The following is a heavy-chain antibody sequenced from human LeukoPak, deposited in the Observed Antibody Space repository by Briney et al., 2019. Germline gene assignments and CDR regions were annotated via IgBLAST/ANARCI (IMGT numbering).Heavy chain of an antibody. CDR3: ARVDRYHYYLDV. CDR1: GGTFSSYS. CDR2: IMPLFNTA. J-gene: IGHJ6*03. V-gene: IGHV1-69*05. Sequence: SVKVSCKASGGTFSSYSITWVRQAPGQGLEWMGGIMPLFNTANYAQQFQGRVTITTDESTSTAYMELSSLRFEDTAMYYCARVDRYHYYLDVWGKGTTVIVSS.